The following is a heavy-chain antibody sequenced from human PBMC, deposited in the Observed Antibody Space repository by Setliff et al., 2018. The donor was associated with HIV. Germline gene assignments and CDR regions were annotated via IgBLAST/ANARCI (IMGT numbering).Heavy chain of an antibody. CDR1: GNTFTKYY. CDR3: ARAEVVCTYGLCLYHTLFDY. J-gene: IGHJ4*02. V-gene: IGHV1-46*01. D-gene: IGHD2-8*01. CDR2: LNPSGST. Sequence: ASVKVSCKASGNTFTKYYMHWVRQAPGQGLEWMGILNPSGSTVSAQKFRGRVTMTRDTSTNTVYMELSGLRSEDTAVYYCARAEVVCTYGLCLYHTLFDYWGQGTLVTVSS.